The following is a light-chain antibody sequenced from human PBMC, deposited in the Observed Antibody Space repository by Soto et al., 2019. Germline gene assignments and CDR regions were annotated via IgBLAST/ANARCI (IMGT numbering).Light chain of an antibody. CDR3: QQYNNWRT. J-gene: IGKJ1*01. CDR2: DAS. CDR1: QSIISS. V-gene: IGKV3-15*01. Sequence: EIVMTQSPATLSVSPGERATLSCRASQSIISSLAWYQQKPGQAPRLLIYDASTRAAGIPARFSGSGSGTEFTLTISSLQSEDFAVYYCQQYNNWRTFGQGTKVDIK.